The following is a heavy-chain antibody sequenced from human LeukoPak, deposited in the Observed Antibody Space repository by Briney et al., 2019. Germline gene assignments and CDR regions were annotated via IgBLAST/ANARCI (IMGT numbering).Heavy chain of an antibody. J-gene: IGHJ4*02. D-gene: IGHD6-6*01. V-gene: IGHV3-21*01. Sequence: PGGSLRLSCAASGFTFSSYSMNWVRQAPGKGLEWVSSISSSSSYIYYADSVKGRFTISRDNAKNSLYLQMNSLRAEDTAVYYCARDTKGHSSSSGFDYWGQGTLVTVSS. CDR2: ISSSSSYI. CDR1: GFTFSSYS. CDR3: ARDTKGHSSSSGFDY.